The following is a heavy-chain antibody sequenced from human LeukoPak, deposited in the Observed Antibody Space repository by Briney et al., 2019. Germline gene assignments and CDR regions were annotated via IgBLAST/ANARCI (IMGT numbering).Heavy chain of an antibody. CDR2: INPSGGST. CDR1: GYTFTNDN. J-gene: IGHJ4*02. Sequence: ASVKVSCKASGYTFTNDNINWVRQAPGQGLEWMGIINPSGGSTSYAQKFQGRVTMTRDTSTSTVYMELSSLRSEDTAVYYCARDGSIADYYFDYWGQGTLVTVSS. CDR3: ARDGSIADYYFDY. V-gene: IGHV1-46*01. D-gene: IGHD3/OR15-3a*01.